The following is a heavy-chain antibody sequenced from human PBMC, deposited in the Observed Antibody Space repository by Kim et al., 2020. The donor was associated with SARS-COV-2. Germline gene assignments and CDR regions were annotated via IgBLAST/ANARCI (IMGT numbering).Heavy chain of an antibody. J-gene: IGHJ6*02. D-gene: IGHD2-2*01. CDR1: GYTLTELS. Sequence: ASVKVSCKVSGYTLTELSMHWVRQAPGKGLEWMGGFDPEDGETIYAQKFRGRVTMTEDTSTDTAYMELSSLRSEDTAVYYCATAAAVVVPAAGYYYYYYGRDVWGQGAQVTGSS. CDR3: ATAAAVVVPAAGYYYYYYGRDV. V-gene: IGHV1-24*01. CDR2: FDPEDGET.